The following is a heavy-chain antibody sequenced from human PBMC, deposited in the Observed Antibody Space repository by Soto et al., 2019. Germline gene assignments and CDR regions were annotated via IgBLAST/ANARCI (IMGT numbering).Heavy chain of an antibody. J-gene: IGHJ6*02. V-gene: IGHV3-53*01. CDR2: IYSGGST. Sequence: GGSLRLSCAASGFTVSSNYMSWVRQPPGKGLEWVSVIYSGGSTYYADSVKGRFTISRDNSKNTLYLQMNSLRAEDTAVYYCARDTYYYDSSGDYGMDVWGQGTTVTVSS. CDR1: GFTVSSNY. D-gene: IGHD3-22*01. CDR3: ARDTYYYDSSGDYGMDV.